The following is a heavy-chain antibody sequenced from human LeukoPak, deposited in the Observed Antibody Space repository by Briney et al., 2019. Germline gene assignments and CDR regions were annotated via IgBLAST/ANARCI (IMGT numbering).Heavy chain of an antibody. CDR1: GFTFSSYW. CDR3: VSFYETY. CDR2: INSDGSWT. J-gene: IGHJ4*02. D-gene: IGHD2/OR15-2a*01. Sequence: GGSLRLSCAASGFTFSSYWMHWVRQVPGQGLVWVSHINSDGSWTSYADSVKGRFTISKDNAKNTVYLQMNSLRAEDTAVYYCVSFYETYWGRGTLVTVSS. V-gene: IGHV3-74*01.